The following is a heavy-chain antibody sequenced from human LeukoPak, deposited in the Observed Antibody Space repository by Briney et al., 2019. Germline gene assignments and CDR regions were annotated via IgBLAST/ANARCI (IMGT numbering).Heavy chain of an antibody. CDR1: IGSISSYY. J-gene: IGHJ4*02. D-gene: IGHD3-3*01. V-gene: IGHV4-4*07. Sequence: PSETLSLTCTVSIGSISSYYWSWIRQPAGKGLEWIGRIYTSGSTNYNPSLRSRVTMSVDTSKNQFFLKLSSVTAADTAVYYCARSITNYDFWSGYFDYWGQGVLVTVSS. CDR3: ARSITNYDFWSGYFDY. CDR2: IYTSGST.